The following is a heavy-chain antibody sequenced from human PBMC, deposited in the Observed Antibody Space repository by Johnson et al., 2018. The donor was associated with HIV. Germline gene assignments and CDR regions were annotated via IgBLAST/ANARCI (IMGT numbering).Heavy chain of an antibody. Sequence: VQLVESGGGLVKPGGSLRLSCAVSGVIFSDYYMSWIRQAPGKGLEWVANIKQDGSEIYYVDSVKGRFTISRDNAKNSLYLQMNSLRAEDTAVYYCARGKKQWLDEDAFDIWGQGTMVTVSS. J-gene: IGHJ3*02. CDR3: ARGKKQWLDEDAFDI. CDR1: GVIFSDYY. CDR2: IKQDGSEI. V-gene: IGHV3-7*01. D-gene: IGHD6-19*01.